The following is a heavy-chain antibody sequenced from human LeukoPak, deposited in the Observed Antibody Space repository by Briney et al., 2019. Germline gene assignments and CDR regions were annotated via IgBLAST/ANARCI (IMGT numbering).Heavy chain of an antibody. J-gene: IGHJ5*02. Sequence: PGGSLRLSCAASGFTFSSYSMNWVRQAPGKGLEWVSYISSISSTIYYADSVKGRFTISRDNAKNSLYLQMNSLRAEDTAVYYCAGSSSWYESGWFDPWGQGTLVTVSS. D-gene: IGHD6-13*01. CDR3: AGSSSWYESGWFDP. CDR2: ISSISSTI. V-gene: IGHV3-48*01. CDR1: GFTFSSYS.